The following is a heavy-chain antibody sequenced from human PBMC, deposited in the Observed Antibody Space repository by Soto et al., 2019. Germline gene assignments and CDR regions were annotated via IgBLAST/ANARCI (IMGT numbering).Heavy chain of an antibody. J-gene: IGHJ6*02. CDR3: TRDGV. CDR1: GFSFSDHA. Sequence: GGSLRLSCAFSGFSFSDHAMNWVRQGPRMGLEWLSYMNAGDGTVHYADSVKGRFTISRDNAKNSLYLQMNSLRDEDSAVYYCTRDGVWGQGTTVTVSS. CDR2: MNAGDGTV. V-gene: IGHV3-48*02.